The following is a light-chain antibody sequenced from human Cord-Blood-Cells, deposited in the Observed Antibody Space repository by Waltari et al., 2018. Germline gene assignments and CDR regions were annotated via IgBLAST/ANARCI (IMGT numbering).Light chain of an antibody. Sequence: EIVLTQSPATLSLSPGERATLTCRASQCVSSYLAWYQQKPGQAPGLLIYDASNRATGIPARSSGSGSGTDCTLSISSLEPEDFAVYYWQQRSNWPLTFRGGPKVEIK. CDR3: QQRSNWPLT. CDR2: DAS. V-gene: IGKV3-11*01. J-gene: IGKJ4*01. CDR1: QCVSSY.